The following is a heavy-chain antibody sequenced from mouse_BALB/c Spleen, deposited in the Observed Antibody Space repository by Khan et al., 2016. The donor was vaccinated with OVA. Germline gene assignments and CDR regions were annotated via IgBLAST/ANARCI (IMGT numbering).Heavy chain of an antibody. D-gene: IGHD2-14*01. CDR3: VRDGAYHRNDGWFAY. CDR1: GYTFTSYT. CDR2: INPSNDYT. Sequence: VQLQESGAELARPGASVKMSCKASGYTFTSYTIHWIKKRPGQGLEWIGYINPSNDYTNYNQKFKDKATLTTEKSSTTAYLQLSSLTSDDSAVYNCVRDGAYHRNDGWFAYWGQGTLVTVSA. J-gene: IGHJ3*01. V-gene: IGHV1-4*01.